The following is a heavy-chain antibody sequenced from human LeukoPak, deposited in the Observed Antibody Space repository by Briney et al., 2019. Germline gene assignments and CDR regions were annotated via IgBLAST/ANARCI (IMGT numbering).Heavy chain of an antibody. V-gene: IGHV1-2*02. CDR2: INPNSGGA. J-gene: IGHJ6*02. Sequence: ASVKVTCKTSGYTFTAYYLHWVRQAPGQGLEWMGWINPNSGGANSAQKFQGRVTLTRDTSISTAYMELSSLRFDDTAVYYCATVVKQQRSAYYYGMDVWGQGTTVTVSS. CDR1: GYTFTAYY. D-gene: IGHD6-13*01. CDR3: ATVVKQQRSAYYYGMDV.